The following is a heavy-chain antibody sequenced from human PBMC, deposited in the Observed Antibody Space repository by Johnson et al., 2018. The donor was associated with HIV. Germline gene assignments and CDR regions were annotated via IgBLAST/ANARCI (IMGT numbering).Heavy chain of an antibody. CDR3: ARVGRVYDSSGYAIDAFDI. V-gene: IGHV3-30*02. J-gene: IGHJ3*02. CDR1: GFTFSSYG. Sequence: QEQLVESGGGVVQPGGSLRLSCAASGFTFSSYGMHWVRQAPGKGLEWVAFIRYDGSNKYYADSVKGRFTISSDNSKNSLYLQMNSLKTEDTAVYYCARVGRVYDSSGYAIDAFDIWGQGTMVTVSS. D-gene: IGHD3-22*01. CDR2: IRYDGSNK.